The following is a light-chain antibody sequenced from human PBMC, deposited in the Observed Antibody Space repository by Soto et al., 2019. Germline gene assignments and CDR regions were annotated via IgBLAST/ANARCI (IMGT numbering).Light chain of an antibody. Sequence: EIVITQSPATLSVSPGDRVTLSCRASQSVSSNLAWYQQRPGQAPRLLIYGASTRATGIPARFSGSGSGTDFTLTISRLEPEDFAVYYCQQYGSSGTFGQGSKVDIK. J-gene: IGKJ1*01. V-gene: IGKV3-15*01. CDR1: QSVSSN. CDR3: QQYGSSGT. CDR2: GAS.